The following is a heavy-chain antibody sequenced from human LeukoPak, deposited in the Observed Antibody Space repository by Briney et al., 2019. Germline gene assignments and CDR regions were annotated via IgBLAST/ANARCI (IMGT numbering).Heavy chain of an antibody. CDR2: IDQSGGRN. V-gene: IGHV3-7*05. CDR1: GFTFSRFW. J-gene: IGHJ6*02. D-gene: IGHD2/OR15-2a*01. Sequence: GGSLRLSCAASGFTFSRFWMNWVRQAPGRGLEWVANIDQSGGRNNYVDSVKGRFTISRDNAKNSLFLQMNSLRAEDTAVYYCARGHFGMDVWGQGTTVTVSS. CDR3: ARGHFGMDV.